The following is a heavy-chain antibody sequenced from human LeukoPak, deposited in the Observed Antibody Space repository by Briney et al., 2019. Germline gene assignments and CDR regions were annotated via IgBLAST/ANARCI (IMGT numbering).Heavy chain of an antibody. J-gene: IGHJ4*02. CDR3: TTSFAGSRG. CDR1: GFTFSSCA. Sequence: PGGSLRLSCAASGFTFSSCAMSWVRQAPGKGLEWIGRIKSKTDGGTTDLAAPVKGRFSISRDDSKNMLYLQMYSLKVEDTAVYYCTTSFAGSRGWGQGTLVTVSS. D-gene: IGHD6-13*01. CDR2: IKSKTDGGTT. V-gene: IGHV3-15*01.